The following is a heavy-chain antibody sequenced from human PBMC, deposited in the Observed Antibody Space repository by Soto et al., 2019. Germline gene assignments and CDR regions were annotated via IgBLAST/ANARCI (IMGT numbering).Heavy chain of an antibody. D-gene: IGHD4-17*01. J-gene: IGHJ4*02. CDR2: IYGGGST. Sequence: GGSLRLSCAASGFTVTSNYMSWVRQAPGKGLEWVSVIYGGGSTNYADSVKARFTISRDKSKNSLYLQLNSLRAEDTAVYYCAKGSYADFLDYWGRGTLVTVSS. V-gene: IGHV3-66*01. CDR3: AKGSYADFLDY. CDR1: GFTVTSNY.